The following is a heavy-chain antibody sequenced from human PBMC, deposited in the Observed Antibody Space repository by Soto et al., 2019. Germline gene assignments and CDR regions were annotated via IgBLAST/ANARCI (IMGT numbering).Heavy chain of an antibody. J-gene: IGHJ6*03. Sequence: ASVKVSCKASGYSFTSYGISWVRQAPGQGLEWMGWISAYNGNTNYAQKLQGRVTMTTDTSTSTAYMELRSLRSDDTAVYYCARLGGLHLGELSFHYYYMDVWGKGTTVTVS. CDR2: ISAYNGNT. CDR3: ARLGGLHLGELSFHYYYMDV. CDR1: GYSFTSYG. V-gene: IGHV1-18*01. D-gene: IGHD3-16*02.